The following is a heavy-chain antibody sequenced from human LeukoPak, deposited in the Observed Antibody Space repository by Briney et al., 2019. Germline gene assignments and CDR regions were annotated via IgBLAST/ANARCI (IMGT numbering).Heavy chain of an antibody. V-gene: IGHV1-2*02. CDR3: ARDKQRYYYYGMDV. D-gene: IGHD5-18*01. J-gene: IGHJ6*02. CDR2: INPNSGGT. Sequence: GASVKVSCKASGYTFTGYYMHWVRQAPGQGLEWMGWINPNSGGTNYAQKFQGRVTMTRDTSISTAYMELSRLRSDDTAVYYCARDKQRYYYYGMDVWGQGTTVTVSS. CDR1: GYTFTGYY.